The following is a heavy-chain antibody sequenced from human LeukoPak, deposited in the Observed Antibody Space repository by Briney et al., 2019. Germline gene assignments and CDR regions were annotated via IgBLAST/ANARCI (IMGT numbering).Heavy chain of an antibody. D-gene: IGHD3-3*01. CDR3: ARGKNYDFWSGSNVMADYYYYMDV. J-gene: IGHJ6*03. CDR1: GGSFSGYY. CDR2: IIHSGSI. Sequence: SETLSLTCAVYGGSFSGYYWSWIRQPPGKGLEWIGEIIHSGSINYTPSLKSRVTISVDTSKNQFSLKLSSVTAADTAVYYCARGKNYDFWSGSNVMADYYYYMDVWGKGTTVTVSS. V-gene: IGHV4-34*01.